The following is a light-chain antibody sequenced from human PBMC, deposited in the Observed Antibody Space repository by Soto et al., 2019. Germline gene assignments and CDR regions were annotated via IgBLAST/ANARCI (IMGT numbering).Light chain of an antibody. J-gene: IGKJ4*01. CDR1: QSVRSW. V-gene: IGKV1-5*01. CDR3: QVYACLSDG. CDR2: DAS. Sequence: QMKISPFTVSSSLKDRVTITCRASQSVRSWLAWYQQKPGSGPKFLIYDASSLESGVPSRFSGSGSGTEFTLTISSLQADDGISYCCQVYACLSDGFGEVAMV.